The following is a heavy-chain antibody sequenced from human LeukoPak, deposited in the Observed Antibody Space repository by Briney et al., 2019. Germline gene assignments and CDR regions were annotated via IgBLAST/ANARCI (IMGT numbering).Heavy chain of an antibody. J-gene: IGHJ2*01. Sequence: PGGSLRLSCAASGFTFSRYDMHWVRQPTGKGLEWVSGIGTAGEIYYPGTVKGRFTISRENAKNSLYLQMNSLRAGDTAVYYCARAGYSSSWYSRYFDLWGRGTLVTVSS. CDR1: GFTFSRYD. D-gene: IGHD6-13*01. CDR2: IGTAGEI. CDR3: ARAGYSSSWYSRYFDL. V-gene: IGHV3-13*01.